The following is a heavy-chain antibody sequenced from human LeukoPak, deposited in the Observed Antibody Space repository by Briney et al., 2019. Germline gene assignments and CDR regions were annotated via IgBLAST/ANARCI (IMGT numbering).Heavy chain of an antibody. Sequence: GGSLRLSCAASGFTFSDYYMSWIRQAPGKGLEWVSYISSSSSTIYYADSVKGRFTISRDNAKNSLYLQMNSLRAEDTAVYYCARDRYYDSSGLNDYWGQGTLVTVSS. D-gene: IGHD3-22*01. V-gene: IGHV3-11*04. CDR2: ISSSSSTI. CDR1: GFTFSDYY. J-gene: IGHJ4*02. CDR3: ARDRYYDSSGLNDY.